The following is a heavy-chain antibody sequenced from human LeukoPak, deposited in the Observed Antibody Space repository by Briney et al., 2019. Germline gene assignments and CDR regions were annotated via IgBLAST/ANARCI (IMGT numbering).Heavy chain of an antibody. CDR1: GGSTSSYF. Sequence: SETLSLTCTVSGGSTSSYFWIWIRQPPGKGLVWLGYVYNTGSTNYNPSLHSRLTMTLDASKKQFYLKLTSVTAADTAVYFCPRDDYGVFDAFDVWGQGTVVTASS. D-gene: IGHD4-17*01. V-gene: IGHV4-59*12. CDR3: PRDDYGVFDAFDV. J-gene: IGHJ3*01. CDR2: VYNTGST.